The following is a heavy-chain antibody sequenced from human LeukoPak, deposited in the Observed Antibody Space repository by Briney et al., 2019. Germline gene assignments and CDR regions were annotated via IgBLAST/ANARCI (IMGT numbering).Heavy chain of an antibody. D-gene: IGHD3-16*01. CDR3: ARDRGGYFDY. CDR1: GYTFSGYD. J-gene: IGHJ4*02. Sequence: ASVKVSCKASGYTFSGYDINWVRQATGQGLEWMGWINPNSGNTDYAQKFQGRVTMTRDTSTSTVYMELSSLRSEDTAVYYCARDRGGYFDYWGQGTLVTVSS. CDR2: INPNSGNT. V-gene: IGHV1-8*01.